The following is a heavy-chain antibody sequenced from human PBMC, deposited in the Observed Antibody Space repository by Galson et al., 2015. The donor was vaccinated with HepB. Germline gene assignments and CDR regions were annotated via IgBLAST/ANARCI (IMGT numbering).Heavy chain of an antibody. CDR1: GFSLSSGGMR. V-gene: IGHV2-70*04. CDR3: ARIRGGGDSYYFDY. Sequence: ALVKPTQTLTLTCTVSGFSLSSGGMRVSWIRQPPGKALEWLALIDWDDDKFYSTSLKTRLTISKDTSKNQVVLTMTNMDPVDTATYYCARIRGGGDSYYFDYWGQGTLVTVSS. CDR2: IDWDDDK. J-gene: IGHJ4*02. D-gene: IGHD2-21*01.